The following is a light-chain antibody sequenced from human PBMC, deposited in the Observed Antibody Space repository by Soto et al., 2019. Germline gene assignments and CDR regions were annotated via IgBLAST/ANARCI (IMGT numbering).Light chain of an antibody. CDR1: QSISNF. V-gene: IGKV1-39*01. Sequence: DIQMTQSPSSLSASVGDRVTITCRASQSISNFLNWYQQKPGKAPKLLIYAASTLQSGVPSRFSGSGYGTDFPLTIRSLQPEDFGTYYCQQSYTTPFTFTFGGATKVEIK. CDR2: AAS. J-gene: IGKJ4*01. CDR3: QQSYTTPFTFT.